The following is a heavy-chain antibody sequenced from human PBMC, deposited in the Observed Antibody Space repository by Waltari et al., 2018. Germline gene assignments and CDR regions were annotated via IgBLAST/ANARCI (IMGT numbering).Heavy chain of an antibody. D-gene: IGHD3-3*01. CDR2: ISSSSSTI. CDR1: GFTFSSYS. J-gene: IGHJ4*02. CDR3: ARDRQDFWSGYYFDY. Sequence: EVQLVESGGGLVQPGGSLRLSCAASGFTFSSYSMNWVRQAPGKGLEWVSYISSSSSTIYYADSVKGRCTISRDNAKNSLYLQMNSLRAEDTAVYYCARDRQDFWSGYYFDYWGQGTLVTVSS. V-gene: IGHV3-48*01.